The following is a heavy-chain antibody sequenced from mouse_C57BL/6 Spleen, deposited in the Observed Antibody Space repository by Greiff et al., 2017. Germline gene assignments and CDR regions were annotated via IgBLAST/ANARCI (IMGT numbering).Heavy chain of an antibody. D-gene: IGHD2-3*01. CDR1: GFSLSTSGMG. V-gene: IGHV8-12*01. Sequence: QVTLIVSGPGILQSSQTLSLTCSFSGFSLSTSGMGVSWIRQPSGMGLEWLAHISWDDDKRSTPSLKSRPTISKDTSRNQEFHKITRVDTADTATYCCTRSDGYYAYFDVWGTGTTVTVSA. CDR2: ISWDDDK. CDR3: TRSDGYYAYFDV. J-gene: IGHJ1*03.